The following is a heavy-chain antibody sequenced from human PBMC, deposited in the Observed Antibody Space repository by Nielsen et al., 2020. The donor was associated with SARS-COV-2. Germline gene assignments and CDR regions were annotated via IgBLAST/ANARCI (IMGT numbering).Heavy chain of an antibody. CDR2: ISAYNGNT. V-gene: IGHV1-18*04. D-gene: IGHD4-11*01. CDR1: GYTFTSYG. J-gene: IGHJ6*03. CDR3: GRAWDYSNYEALGYMDV. Sequence: ASVMVICKASGYTFTSYGIMCVLQPPRQELEWMGWISAYNGNTNYAHKLQGRVTMTTDTSTSTAYMELRSLRSDDTAVYYCGRAWDYSNYEALGYMDVWGKGTTVTVSS.